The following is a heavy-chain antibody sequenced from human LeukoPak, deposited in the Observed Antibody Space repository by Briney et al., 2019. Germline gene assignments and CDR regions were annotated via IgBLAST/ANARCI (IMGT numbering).Heavy chain of an antibody. CDR1: GFSFSTSGVG. Sequence: ESGPTLVNPTQTLTLTCTFSGFSFSTSGVGVGWIRQPPGKALEWLALIYWDDDKRYSPSLKSRLTITKDTSKNQVVLTMTNMDPVDTATYYCAHARMITFGGVIVQSYYFDYWGQGTLVTVSS. CDR2: IYWDDDK. V-gene: IGHV2-5*02. CDR3: AHARMITFGGVIVQSYYFDY. D-gene: IGHD3-16*02. J-gene: IGHJ4*02.